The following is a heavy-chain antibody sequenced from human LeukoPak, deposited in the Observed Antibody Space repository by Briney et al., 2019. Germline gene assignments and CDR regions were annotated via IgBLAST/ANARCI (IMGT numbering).Heavy chain of an antibody. CDR3: ARDHPSGTVDY. Sequence: ASVKVSCKAPGGTFSSYAISWVRQAPGQGLEWMGRIIPILGIANYAQKFQGRVTITADKSTSTAYMELSSLRSEDTAVYYCARDHPSGTVDYWGQGTLVTVSS. CDR1: GGTFSSYA. CDR2: IIPILGIA. V-gene: IGHV1-69*04. D-gene: IGHD1-26*01. J-gene: IGHJ4*02.